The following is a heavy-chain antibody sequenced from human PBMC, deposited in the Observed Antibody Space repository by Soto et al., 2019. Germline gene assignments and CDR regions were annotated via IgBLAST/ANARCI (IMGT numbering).Heavy chain of an antibody. CDR1: GFTFSSYW. CDR2: IKQDGSEK. J-gene: IGHJ3*02. D-gene: IGHD2-8*01. V-gene: IGHV3-7*01. CDR3: ARERGYCTNGVCYTGPPDAFDI. Sequence: GESLKISCAASGFTFSSYWMSWVRQAPGKGLEWVANIKQDGSEKYYVDSVKGRFTISRDNAKNSLYLQMNSLRAEDTAVYYCARERGYCTNGVCYTGPPDAFDIWGQGTMVTVSS.